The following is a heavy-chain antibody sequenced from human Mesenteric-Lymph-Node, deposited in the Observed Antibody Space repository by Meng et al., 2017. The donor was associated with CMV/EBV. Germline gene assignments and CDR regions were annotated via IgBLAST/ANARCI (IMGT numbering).Heavy chain of an antibody. Sequence: GGSLRLSCAASGFTFSSYAMSWVRQAPGKGLEWVSAISGSGGSTYYADSVKGRFTISRDNSKNTLYLQMNSLRAEDTAVYYCARAGEDYYDSSGDCLFDYWGQGTLVTVSS. CDR3: ARAGEDYYDSSGDCLFDY. CDR1: GFTFSSYA. J-gene: IGHJ4*02. CDR2: ISGSGGST. V-gene: IGHV3-23*01. D-gene: IGHD3-22*01.